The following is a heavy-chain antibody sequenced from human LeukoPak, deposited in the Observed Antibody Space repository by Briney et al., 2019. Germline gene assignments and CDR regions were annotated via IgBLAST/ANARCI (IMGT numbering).Heavy chain of an antibody. CDR1: GYTFTGYY. CDR3: ARDPGDYGGNRFDY. J-gene: IGHJ4*02. Sequence: VKVSCKASGYTFTGYYLHWVRQGPGQGLEWMGWINPNSGGTNYAQKFQGRVTMTRDTSISTAYMELSRLRSDDTAVYYCARDPGDYGGNRFDYWGQGTLVTISS. CDR2: INPNSGGT. V-gene: IGHV1-2*02. D-gene: IGHD4-23*01.